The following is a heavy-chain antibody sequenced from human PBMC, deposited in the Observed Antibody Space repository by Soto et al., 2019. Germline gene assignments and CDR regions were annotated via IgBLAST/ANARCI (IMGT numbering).Heavy chain of an antibody. J-gene: IGHJ3*02. CDR1: SGSISSSNW. Sequence: TSETLSLTCAVSSGSISSSNWWSWVRQPPGKGLEWIGEIYHSGSTNYNPSLKSRVTISVDKSKNQFSLKLSSVTAADTAVYYCARIETTMGTFDIWGQGTMVTVSS. D-gene: IGHD5-12*01. CDR3: ARIETTMGTFDI. V-gene: IGHV4-4*02. CDR2: IYHSGST.